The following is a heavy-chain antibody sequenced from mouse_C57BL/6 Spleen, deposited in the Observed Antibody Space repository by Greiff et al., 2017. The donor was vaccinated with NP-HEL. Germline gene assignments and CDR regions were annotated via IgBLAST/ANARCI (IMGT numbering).Heavy chain of an antibody. D-gene: IGHD2-1*01. CDR1: GFTFSSYA. CDR3: TRGPYGNLWYFDV. CDR2: ISSGGDYI. V-gene: IGHV5-9-1*02. Sequence: EVKLVESGEGLVKPGGSLKLSCAASGFTFSSYAMSWVRQTPEKRLEWVAYISSGGDYIYYADTVKGRFTISRDNARNTLYLQLSSLKSEDTAMYYCTRGPYGNLWYFDVWGTGTTVTVSS. J-gene: IGHJ1*03.